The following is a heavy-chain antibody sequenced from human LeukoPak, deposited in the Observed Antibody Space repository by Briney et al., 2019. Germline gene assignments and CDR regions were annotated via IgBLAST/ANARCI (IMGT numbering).Heavy chain of an antibody. CDR1: GGSFSGYY. V-gene: IGHV4-34*01. J-gene: IGHJ4*02. CDR2: INHSGST. CDR3: ARDIGGGEGLRFGYFDY. D-gene: IGHD5-12*01. Sequence: PSETLSLTCAVSGGSFSGYYWNWIRQSPGKGLEWIGEINHSGSTNYNPSLKSRVTISVDTSKNQFSLKLSSVTAADTAVYYCARDIGGGEGLRFGYFDYWGQGTLVTVSS.